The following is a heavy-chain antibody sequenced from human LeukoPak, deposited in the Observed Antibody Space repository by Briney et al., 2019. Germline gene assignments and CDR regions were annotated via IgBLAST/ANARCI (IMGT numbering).Heavy chain of an antibody. D-gene: IGHD2-15*01. CDR2: ISNNGGYT. J-gene: IGHJ4*02. CDR3: AKQLGYCSNGSCYFPY. Sequence: GGSLRLSCAASGFTFSSSAMSWVRQAPGKGLEWVSAISNNGGYTYYADSVQGRFTISRDNSKSTLCLQMNSLRAEDTVVYYCAKQLGYCSNGSCYFPYWGQGTLVTVSS. CDR1: GFTFSSSA. V-gene: IGHV3-23*01.